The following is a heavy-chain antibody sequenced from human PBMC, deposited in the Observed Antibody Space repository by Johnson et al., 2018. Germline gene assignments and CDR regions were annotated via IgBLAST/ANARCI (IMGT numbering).Heavy chain of an antibody. J-gene: IGHJ6*02. CDR3: ARGDNYDFWSGQYYYYYYGMDV. D-gene: IGHD3-3*01. CDR1: GFTFSSYA. Sequence: QVQLVESGGGVVQPGRSLRLSCAASGFTFSSYAMHWVRQAPGKGLEWVAVISYDGSNKYYADSVKGRFTIPRDNSKNTLYLRMNSLRAEDTAVYYCARGDNYDFWSGQYYYYYYGMDVWGQGTTVTVSS. V-gene: IGHV3-30*04. CDR2: ISYDGSNK.